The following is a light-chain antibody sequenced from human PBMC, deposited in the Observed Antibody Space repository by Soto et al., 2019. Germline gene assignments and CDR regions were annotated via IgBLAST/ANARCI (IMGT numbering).Light chain of an antibody. CDR3: QQRSNWPPVT. V-gene: IGKV3-11*01. CDR2: DAS. Sequence: EIVLTQSPATLSLSPGERATLSCRASQSVSSYLAWYQQKPGQAPRLLIYDASNRATGIPARFSGSGSGTDFPLTISSLEPEVFAIYYCQQRSNWPPVTFGGGTKVEIK. J-gene: IGKJ4*01. CDR1: QSVSSY.